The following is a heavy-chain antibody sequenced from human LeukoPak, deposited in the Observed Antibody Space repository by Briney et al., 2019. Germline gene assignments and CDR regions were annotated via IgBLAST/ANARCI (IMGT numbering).Heavy chain of an antibody. V-gene: IGHV4-59*01. D-gene: IGHD3-22*01. CDR3: ARLTTRYYYDSSGYYYASTFDI. Sequence: PSETLSLTCTVSGGSISSYYWSWIRQPPGKGLEWIGYIYYSGSTNYNPSLKSRVTISVDTSKNQFSLKLSSVTAADTAVYYCARLTTRYYYDSSGYYYASTFDIWGQGTMVTVSS. J-gene: IGHJ3*02. CDR1: GGSISSYY. CDR2: IYYSGST.